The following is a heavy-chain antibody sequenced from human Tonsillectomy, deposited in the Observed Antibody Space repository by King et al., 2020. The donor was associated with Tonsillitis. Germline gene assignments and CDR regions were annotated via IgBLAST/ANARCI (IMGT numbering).Heavy chain of an antibody. V-gene: IGHV4-38-2*01. CDR1: GYSISSGYY. CDR3: ARVPYYYDSSGSFDY. CDR2: IYHSGST. J-gene: IGHJ4*02. Sequence: QLQESGPGLVKPSETLSLTCAVSGYSISSGYYWGWIRQPPGKGLEWIGSIYHSGSTYYNPFLKSRVTISVDTSKNQFSLKLSSVTAADTAVYYCARVPYYYDSSGSFDYWGQGTLVTVSS. D-gene: IGHD3-22*01.